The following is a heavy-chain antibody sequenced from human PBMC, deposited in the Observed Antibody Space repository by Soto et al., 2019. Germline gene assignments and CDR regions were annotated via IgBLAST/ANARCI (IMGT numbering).Heavy chain of an antibody. Sequence: TLSLTCTVSGGSISSSRCHWGWIRQPPGKGLEWIASIKYSGTTFYNPSLKSRVTLSVDTSKNQFALKLSSVTAAETAVYYCARQGITGSYYDAFDRWGQGTMVTVSS. CDR1: GGSISSSRCH. D-gene: IGHD1-26*01. V-gene: IGHV4-39*01. CDR2: IKYSGTT. J-gene: IGHJ3*02. CDR3: ARQGITGSYYDAFDR.